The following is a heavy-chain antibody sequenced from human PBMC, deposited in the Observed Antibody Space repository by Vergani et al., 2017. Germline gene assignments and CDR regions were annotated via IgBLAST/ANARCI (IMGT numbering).Heavy chain of an antibody. CDR1: GFSFSSYS. CDR3: ARGLWDCTHIRCSPPSY. V-gene: IGHV3-21*01. J-gene: IGHJ4*02. D-gene: IGHD2-8*01. CDR2: ISGSSSYV. Sequence: EVQLVESGGGLVQPGGSLRLSCAASGFSFSSYSMNWVRQAPGKGLEWVASISGSSSYVFYRDSVEGRFTITRDNAKKSVYLQMNSLRAEDTAMYFCARGLWDCTHIRCSPPSYWGQGTQVTVSS.